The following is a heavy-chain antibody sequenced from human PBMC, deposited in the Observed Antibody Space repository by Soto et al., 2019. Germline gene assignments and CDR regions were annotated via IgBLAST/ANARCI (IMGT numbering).Heavy chain of an antibody. J-gene: IGHJ4*02. CDR3: ACGVAATSGSFDY. CDR2: INAGNGNT. Sequence: ASVKVSGKASGYTFTSYAMHCVRQAPGQRLEWMGWINAGNGNTKYSQKFQGRVTITRDTSASTAYMELSSLRSEDTAVYYCACGVAATSGSFDYWGQGTLVTVSS. CDR1: GYTFTSYA. V-gene: IGHV1-3*01. D-gene: IGHD3-22*01.